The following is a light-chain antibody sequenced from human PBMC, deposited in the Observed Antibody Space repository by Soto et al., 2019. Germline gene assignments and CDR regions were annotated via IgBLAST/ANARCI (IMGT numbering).Light chain of an antibody. J-gene: IGKJ2*01. V-gene: IGKV3-15*01. Sequence: EIVMTQSPATLSVSPGERATLSCRASQSISTGLAWYQQKPGQPPRLLIYSASTRATGVPARFTGSGSGSEFTLTISGLQSEDFAVYYCQQGHHWPLTFGQGTRLEI. CDR2: SAS. CDR3: QQGHHWPLT. CDR1: QSISTG.